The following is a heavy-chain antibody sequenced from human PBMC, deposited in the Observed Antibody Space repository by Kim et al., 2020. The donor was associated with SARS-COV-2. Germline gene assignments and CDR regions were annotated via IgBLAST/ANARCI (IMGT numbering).Heavy chain of an antibody. Sequence: GGSLRLSCAASGFTFSRYAMSWVRQAPGKGLEWVSAISGSGGSTYYADSVKGRFTISRDNSKNTLYLQMNSLRAEDTAVYYCAKDVRHDTSAEDYWGQGTLVTVSS. CDR1: GFTFSRYA. D-gene: IGHD3-22*01. J-gene: IGHJ4*02. CDR3: AKDVRHDTSAEDY. V-gene: IGHV3-23*01. CDR2: ISGSGGST.